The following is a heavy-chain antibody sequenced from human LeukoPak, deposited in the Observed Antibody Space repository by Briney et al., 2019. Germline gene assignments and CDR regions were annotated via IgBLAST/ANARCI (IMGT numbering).Heavy chain of an antibody. CDR3: ARVGNFGPVDTAMAHGPYYYGMDV. Sequence: SGTLSLTCAVSGGSISSSNWWSWVRQPPGKGLEWIGEIYHSGSTNYNPSLKSRVTISVDKSKNQFSLKLSSVTAADTAVYYCARVGNFGPVDTAMAHGPYYYGMDVWGQGTTVTVSS. CDR1: GGSISSSNW. D-gene: IGHD5-18*01. CDR2: IYHSGST. V-gene: IGHV4-4*02. J-gene: IGHJ6*02.